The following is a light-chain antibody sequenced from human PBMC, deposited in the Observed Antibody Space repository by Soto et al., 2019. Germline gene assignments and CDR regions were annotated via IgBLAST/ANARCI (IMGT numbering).Light chain of an antibody. CDR1: QSVSSSY. CDR2: GAS. V-gene: IGKV3-20*01. J-gene: IGKJ1*01. Sequence: EIVWTQSPGTLSLSPGERATLSCRASQSVSSSYLAWYQQKPGQAPSLLIYGASSRATGIPDRFSGSGSGTDFTLTISRLEPEDFAVYYCQQYGNSPWTFSQGTKVEIK. CDR3: QQYGNSPWT.